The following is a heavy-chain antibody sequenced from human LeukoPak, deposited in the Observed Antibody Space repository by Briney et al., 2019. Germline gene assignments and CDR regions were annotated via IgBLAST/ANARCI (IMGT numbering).Heavy chain of an antibody. CDR1: GFTFSDYY. CDR3: ARLEGSIWAFDI. CDR2: ISSSSYT. Sequence: GGSLRLSCAASGFTFSDYYMSWIRQAPGKGLEWVSYISSSSYTNYTDSVKGRSTISRDNAKNSLYLQMNSLRAEDTAVYYCARLEGSIWAFDIWGQGSMVTVSS. D-gene: IGHD3-3*02. V-gene: IGHV3-11*03. J-gene: IGHJ3*02.